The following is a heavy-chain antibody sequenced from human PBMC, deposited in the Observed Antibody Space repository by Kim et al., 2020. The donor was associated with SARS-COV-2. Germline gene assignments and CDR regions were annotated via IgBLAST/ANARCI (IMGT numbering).Heavy chain of an antibody. Sequence: SETLSLTCTVSGGSISSYYWSWIRQPPGKGLEWIGYIYYSGSTNYNPSPKSRVTISVDTSKNQFSLKLSSVTAADTAVYYCATIAAAGTGDWFDPWGQGT. J-gene: IGHJ5*02. CDR3: ATIAAAGTGDWFDP. V-gene: IGHV4-59*01. D-gene: IGHD6-13*01. CDR1: GGSISSYY. CDR2: IYYSGST.